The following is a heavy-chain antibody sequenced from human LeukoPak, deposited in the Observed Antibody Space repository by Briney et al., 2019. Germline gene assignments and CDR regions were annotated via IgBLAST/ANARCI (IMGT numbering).Heavy chain of an antibody. V-gene: IGHV4-34*01. CDR1: GGSFSGNY. CDR3: ARRLLVGPLYFDY. CDR2: INHSGST. Sequence: PSETLSLTCGVYGGSFSGNYWSWLRQPPGKGLEWIGEINHSGSTNYNPSLKSRVTISVDTSKNQFSLKLNSMTAADTAVYYCARRLLVGPLYFDYWGLGTLVTVSS. J-gene: IGHJ4*02. D-gene: IGHD2-8*02.